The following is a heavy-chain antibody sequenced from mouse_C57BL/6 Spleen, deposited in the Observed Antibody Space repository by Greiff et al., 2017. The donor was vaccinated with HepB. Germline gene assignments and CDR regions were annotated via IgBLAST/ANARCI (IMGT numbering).Heavy chain of an antibody. CDR3: TRESNYGAMDY. Sequence: EVQLVESGEGLVKPGGSLKLSCAASGFTFSSYAMSWVRQTPEKRLEWVAYISSGGDYIYYADTVKGRFTISRDNARKTLYLQMSSLKSEDTAMYYCTRESNYGAMDYWGQGTSVTVSS. D-gene: IGHD2-5*01. J-gene: IGHJ4*01. CDR2: ISSGGDYI. CDR1: GFTFSSYA. V-gene: IGHV5-9-1*02.